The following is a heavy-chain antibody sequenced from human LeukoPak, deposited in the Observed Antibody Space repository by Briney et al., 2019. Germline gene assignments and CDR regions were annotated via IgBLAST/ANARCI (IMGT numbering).Heavy chain of an antibody. CDR3: AELGITMIGGV. D-gene: IGHD3-10*02. V-gene: IGHV3-53*01. CDR1: GFTVSTNY. CDR2: IYSGGST. Sequence: GDSLRLSCAASGFTVSTNYISWVRQAPGKGLEWVSIIYSGGSTYYADSVKGRFTISRDNSKNTLYLQMNSLRAEDTAVYYCAELGITMIGGVWGKGTTVTISS. J-gene: IGHJ6*04.